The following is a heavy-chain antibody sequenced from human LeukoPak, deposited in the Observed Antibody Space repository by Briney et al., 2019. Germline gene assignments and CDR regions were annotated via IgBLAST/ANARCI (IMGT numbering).Heavy chain of an antibody. CDR1: GFTFSRYG. CDR3: ARDLFHIRWFDP. Sequence: GGSLRLSCAASGFTFSRYGMHWVRQAPGKGLEWVAVISNDGSHKFYAESVKGRFTISRDNSKNTLSLQMNSLRAEDTALYYCARDLFHIRWFDPWGQGTLVTVSS. V-gene: IGHV3-30*03. J-gene: IGHJ5*02. D-gene: IGHD3-10*02. CDR2: ISNDGSHK.